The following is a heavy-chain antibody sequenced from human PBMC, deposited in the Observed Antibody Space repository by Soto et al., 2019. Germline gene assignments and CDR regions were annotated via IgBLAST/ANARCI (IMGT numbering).Heavy chain of an antibody. CDR3: AADFYDSSVGYGMDV. J-gene: IGHJ6*02. Sequence: SLQVSCQASRFTLSRSSMQCVRQACEQRLEWIGWIVVGSGNTNYAQKFQERVTITRDMSTSTAYMELSSLRSEDTAVYYCAADFYDSSVGYGMDVWGQGSTVRGSS. CDR2: IVVGSGNT. CDR1: RFTLSRSS. V-gene: IGHV1-58*02. D-gene: IGHD3-22*01.